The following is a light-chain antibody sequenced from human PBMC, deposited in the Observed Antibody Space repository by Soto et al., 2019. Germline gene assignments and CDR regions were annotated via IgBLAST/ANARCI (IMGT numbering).Light chain of an antibody. V-gene: IGLV2-23*01. CDR3: CSFAGLNTLL. Sequence: QSALTQPASVSGSPGQSITISCTGTSSDVGSYNLVSWYQQHPGKAPKLMIYEGSKRPSGVSNHFSGSKSGNTASLTISGLQAEDEADYYCCSFAGLNTLLFGGGTKLTVL. CDR2: EGS. J-gene: IGLJ2*01. CDR1: SSDVGSYNL.